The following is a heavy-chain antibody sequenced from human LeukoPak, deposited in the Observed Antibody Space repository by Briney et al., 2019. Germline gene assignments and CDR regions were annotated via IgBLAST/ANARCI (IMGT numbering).Heavy chain of an antibody. V-gene: IGHV3-11*05. CDR1: GFTFSDYY. CDR3: ARDGGDSIVATTGGFDY. J-gene: IGHJ4*02. Sequence: GGSLRLSCAASGFTFSDYYMSWFRQAPGKGLEWVSYISSSSSYTNYADSVKGRFTISRDNAKNSLYLQMNSLRAEVTAVYYCARDGGDSIVATTGGFDYWGQGTLVTVSS. CDR2: ISSSSSYT. D-gene: IGHD5-12*01.